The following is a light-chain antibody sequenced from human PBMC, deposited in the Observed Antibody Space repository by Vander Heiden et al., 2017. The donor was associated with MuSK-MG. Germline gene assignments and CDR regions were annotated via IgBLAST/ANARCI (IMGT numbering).Light chain of an antibody. V-gene: IGKV1-9*01. CDR1: PRISRY. Sequence: IQLTQSPSSLTASVRDRVPITCRARPRISRYLAWYQPKPGNAPNLLIHPASTWQPAVLSRCSSSGSVTDFTRTLSSLQPEDFDSYYCRQFTSYHTFGQGTRLEIK. CDR2: PAS. CDR3: RQFTSYHT. J-gene: IGKJ5*01.